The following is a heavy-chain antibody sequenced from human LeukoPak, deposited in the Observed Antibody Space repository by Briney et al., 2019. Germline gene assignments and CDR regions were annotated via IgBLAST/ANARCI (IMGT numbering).Heavy chain of an antibody. V-gene: IGHV3-30*18. CDR1: GFTFSSYG. J-gene: IGHJ4*02. CDR3: AKDKWELPRNYLDY. Sequence: GALRLSCAASGFTFSSYGMHWVRQAPGKGLEWVAVISYDGSNKYYADSVKGRFTISRDNSKNTLYLQMNSLRAEDTAVYYCAKDKWELPRNYLDYWGQETLVTVSS. D-gene: IGHD1-26*01. CDR2: ISYDGSNK.